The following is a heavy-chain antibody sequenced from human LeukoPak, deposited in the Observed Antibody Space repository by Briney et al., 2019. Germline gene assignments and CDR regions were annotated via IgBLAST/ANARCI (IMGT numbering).Heavy chain of an antibody. CDR2: INPNSGGT. CDR3: ARDGFFGDDAFDI. CDR1: GYTFTGYY. D-gene: IGHD2-21*01. J-gene: IGHJ3*02. Sequence: ASVKVSCKASGYTFTGYYMHWVRQAPGQGLEWMGRINPNSGGTNYAQKFQGRVTMTRDTSISTAYMELRSLRSDDTAVYYCARDGFFGDDAFDIWGQGTMVTVSS. V-gene: IGHV1-2*06.